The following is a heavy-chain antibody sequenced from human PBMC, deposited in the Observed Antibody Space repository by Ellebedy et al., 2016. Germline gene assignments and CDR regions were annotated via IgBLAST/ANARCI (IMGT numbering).Heavy chain of an antibody. CDR3: ARDRRAVAGSLDY. V-gene: IGHV1-18*01. D-gene: IGHD6-19*01. Sequence: ASVKVSCTVSGYTFNNYGISWVRQAPGQGPEWMGWISPYNYNTYYAQTLQGRVTVTADTSTSTAYMELRSLKSDDTAVYYCARDRRAVAGSLDYWGQGTLVTVSS. CDR1: GYTFNNYG. J-gene: IGHJ4*02. CDR2: ISPYNYNT.